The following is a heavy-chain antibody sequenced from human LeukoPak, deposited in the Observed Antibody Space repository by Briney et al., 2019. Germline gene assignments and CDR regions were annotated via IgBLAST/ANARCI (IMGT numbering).Heavy chain of an antibody. D-gene: IGHD3-10*01. J-gene: IGHJ1*01. CDR3: AKVRANVLLWFGETIGYFQH. CDR1: GFTFSNAG. V-gene: IGHV3-15*01. CDR2: IKSKTDGGTT. Sequence: GGSLRLSCAASGFTFSNAGMSWVRQAPGKGLEWVGRIKSKTDGGTTDYAAPGKGRFTISRDDSKNMLYLQMNSLRAEDTAVYYCAKVRANVLLWFGETIGYFQHWGQGTLVTVSS.